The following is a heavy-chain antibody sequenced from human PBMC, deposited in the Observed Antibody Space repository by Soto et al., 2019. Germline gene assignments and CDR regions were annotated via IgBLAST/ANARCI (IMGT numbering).Heavy chain of an antibody. D-gene: IGHD2-2*03. J-gene: IGHJ5*02. CDR2: IDPSDSYT. Sequence: GESLKISCKGSGYSFTSYWISWVRQMPGKGLEWMGRIDPSDSYTNYSPSFQGHVTISADKSISTAYLQWSSLKASDTAMYYCARHGYCSSTSCYFSRPVRGGPRDVYPWGQGTLVTVSS. CDR1: GYSFTSYW. V-gene: IGHV5-10-1*01. CDR3: ARHGYCSSTSCYFSRPVRGGPRDVYP.